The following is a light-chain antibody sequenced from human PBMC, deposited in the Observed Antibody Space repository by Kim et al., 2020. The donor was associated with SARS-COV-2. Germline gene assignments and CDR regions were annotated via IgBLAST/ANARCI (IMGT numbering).Light chain of an antibody. CDR3: QQSYTAPLS. CDR2: AAS. V-gene: IGKV1-39*01. Sequence: DIQMTQSPSSLSASVGDRVTITCRASQIIGSYLNWYQQRPGRAPKLLIYAASNLQSGVPSRFGGSGSGTDFTLTISNLQPEDFATYYCQQSYTAPLSFGGGTKVEIK. J-gene: IGKJ4*01. CDR1: QIIGSY.